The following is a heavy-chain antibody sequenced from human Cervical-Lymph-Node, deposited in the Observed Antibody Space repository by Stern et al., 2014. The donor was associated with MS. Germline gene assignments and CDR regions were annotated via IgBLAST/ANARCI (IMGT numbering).Heavy chain of an antibody. D-gene: IGHD1-7*01. Sequence: QITLKESGPALVKPTQTLTLTCTFSGFSLRASEEAVGWVRQPPGKALEWLALVYWGEYKRYSPSLKSRLTITHDTAKDQVVLTMTNMDPVDTGTYYCVHSIWDWNSWYFDIWGRGTLVTVSS. CDR3: VHSIWDWNSWYFDI. CDR1: GFSLRASEEA. CDR2: VYWGEYK. V-gene: IGHV2-5*02. J-gene: IGHJ2*01.